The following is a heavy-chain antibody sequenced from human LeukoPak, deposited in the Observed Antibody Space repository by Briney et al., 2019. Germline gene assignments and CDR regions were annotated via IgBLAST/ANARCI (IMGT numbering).Heavy chain of an antibody. V-gene: IGHV3-23*01. D-gene: IGHD3-3*01. CDR3: ARDLGFWSGRGDY. CDR2: ISGSGGST. J-gene: IGHJ4*02. Sequence: PGGSLRLSCAASGFTFSNYWIHWVRQAPGKGLEWVSAISGSGGSTYYADSVKGRFTISRDNSKNTLYLQMNSLRAEDTAVYYCARDLGFWSGRGDYWGQGTLVTVSS. CDR1: GFTFSNYW.